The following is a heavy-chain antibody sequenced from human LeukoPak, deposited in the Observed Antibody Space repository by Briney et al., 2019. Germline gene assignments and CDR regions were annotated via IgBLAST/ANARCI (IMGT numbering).Heavy chain of an antibody. Sequence: GGSLRLSCAASGFTFSSYTMNWVRQAPGKGLEWVSYISSSSIIYYADSMKGRFTISRDNAKNSLYLQMNSLKDEDTAVYYCASQDYGFENWGQGALVTVSS. CDR1: GFTFSSYT. D-gene: IGHD4-17*01. CDR3: ASQDYGFEN. V-gene: IGHV3-48*02. J-gene: IGHJ4*02. CDR2: ISSSSII.